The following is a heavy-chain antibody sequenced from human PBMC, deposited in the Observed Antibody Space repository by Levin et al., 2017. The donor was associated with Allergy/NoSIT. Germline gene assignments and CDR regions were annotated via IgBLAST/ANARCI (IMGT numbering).Heavy chain of an antibody. V-gene: IGHV4-4*07. CDR3: ARDSDGSVSYHYNFDY. Sequence: SETLSLTCTVSGGSISSYYWSWIRQPAGKGLEGIGRIYTIGSTNKNPSLKSRVTMSVDTSKNQSSLKLSSVTAADTGVYYCARDSDGSVSYHYNFDYWGQGTLVTVSS. CDR2: IYTIGST. D-gene: IGHD3-10*01. CDR1: GGSISSYY. J-gene: IGHJ4*02.